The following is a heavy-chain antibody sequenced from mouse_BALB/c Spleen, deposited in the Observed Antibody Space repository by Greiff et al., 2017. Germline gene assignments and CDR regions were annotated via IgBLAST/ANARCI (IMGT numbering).Heavy chain of an antibody. Sequence: EVKLMESGPELVKPGASVKISCKASGYSFTGYYMHWVKQSHVKSLEWIGRINPYNGATSYNQNFKDKASLTVDKSSSTAYMELHSLTSEDSAVYYCAREGDSYWYFDVWGAGTTVTVSS. CDR2: INPYNGAT. V-gene: IGHV1-31*01. D-gene: IGHD3-3*01. CDR3: AREGDSYWYFDV. CDR1: GYSFTGYY. J-gene: IGHJ1*01.